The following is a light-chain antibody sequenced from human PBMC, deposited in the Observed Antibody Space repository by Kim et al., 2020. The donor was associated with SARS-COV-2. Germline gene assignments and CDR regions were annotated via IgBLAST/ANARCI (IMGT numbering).Light chain of an antibody. J-gene: IGLJ2*01. Sequence: QKVTISCSGSSSNIGNNYVSWYQQLPGTAPKLLIYDNNKRPSGIPDRFSGSNSGTSATLGITGLQTGDEADYYCGTWDNSLSAVVFGGGTKLTVL. V-gene: IGLV1-51*01. CDR2: DNN. CDR3: GTWDNSLSAVV. CDR1: SSNIGNNY.